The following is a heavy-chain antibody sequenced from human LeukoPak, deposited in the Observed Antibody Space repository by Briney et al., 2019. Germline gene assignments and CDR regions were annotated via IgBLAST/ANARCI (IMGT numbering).Heavy chain of an antibody. Sequence: PSETLSLTCAVYGGSFSGYYWSWIRQPPGKGLEWIGEINHSGSTSYNPSLKSRVTISVDASKNQFSLKLSSVTAADTAVYYCARGPLYYDYVWGSYRKRYDAFDIWGQGTMVTVSS. CDR2: INHSGST. CDR1: GGSFSGYY. V-gene: IGHV4-34*01. J-gene: IGHJ3*02. CDR3: ARGPLYYDYVWGSYRKRYDAFDI. D-gene: IGHD3-16*02.